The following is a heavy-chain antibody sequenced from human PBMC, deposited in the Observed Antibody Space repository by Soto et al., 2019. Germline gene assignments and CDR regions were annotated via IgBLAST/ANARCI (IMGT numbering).Heavy chain of an antibody. CDR3: ARGFKTWIYYYYGMDV. Sequence: ASVKESCKASGYTFTGYYMHGVRQDPGQGLEGMGWINPNSGVTNKAQKFQGRVTMTRDTSISTAYMELSRLRSDATAVYYCARGFKTWIYYYYGMDVWGQGTTVTVSS. D-gene: IGHD1-1*01. V-gene: IGHV1-2*02. J-gene: IGHJ6*02. CDR2: INPNSGVT. CDR1: GYTFTGYY.